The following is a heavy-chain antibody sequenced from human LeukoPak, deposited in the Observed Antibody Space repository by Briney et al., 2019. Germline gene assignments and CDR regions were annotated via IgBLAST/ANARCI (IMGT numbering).Heavy chain of an antibody. CDR1: GGSISSGGYY. CDR3: ATARGGTTTAASRPFDC. CDR2: NYYSGST. Sequence: PSETLSLTCTVSGGSISSGGYYWSWIRQHPGKGLEGIGYNYYSGSTYYNPSLKSRVNISVDTSKNQFSLKLSSVTAADTAVYYCATARGGTTTAASRPFDCWGQGTLVTVSS. J-gene: IGHJ4*01. V-gene: IGHV4-31*03. D-gene: IGHD1-14*01.